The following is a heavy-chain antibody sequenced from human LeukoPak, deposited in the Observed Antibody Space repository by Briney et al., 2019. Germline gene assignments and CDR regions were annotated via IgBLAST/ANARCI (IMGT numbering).Heavy chain of an antibody. CDR1: GSSFTSYW. D-gene: IGHD3-9*01. CDR2: IYPGDSDT. V-gene: IGHV5-51*01. CDR3: ARHTTGYPTGGYYGMDV. Sequence: RGASLQISCKGSGSSFTSYWIGGVRPLPGKGLEWMGIIYPGDSDTRYSPSFQGQVTISADKSISTAYLQWSSLKASDTAMYYCARHTTGYPTGGYYGMDVWGKGTTVTVSS. J-gene: IGHJ6*04.